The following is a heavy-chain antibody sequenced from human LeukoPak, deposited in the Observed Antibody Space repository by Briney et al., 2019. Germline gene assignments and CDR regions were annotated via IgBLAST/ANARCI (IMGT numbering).Heavy chain of an antibody. D-gene: IGHD2-15*01. CDR1: GFTFDDYA. CDR3: AKVGGCSGGSCYFDY. V-gene: IGHV3-9*01. Sequence: PGGSLRLSCAASGFTFDDYAMHWVRQAPGKGLEWVSGISWNSGSIGYADSVKGRFTISRDNAKNSLYLQMNSLRAEDTAVYYCAKVGGCSGGSCYFDYWGQGTLVTVSS. J-gene: IGHJ4*02. CDR2: ISWNSGSI.